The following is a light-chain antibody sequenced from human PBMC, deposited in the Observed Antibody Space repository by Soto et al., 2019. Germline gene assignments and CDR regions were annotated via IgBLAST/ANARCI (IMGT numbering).Light chain of an antibody. Sequence: QSVLTQPPSASGTPGQRVTISCSGSSSNIGSYTVNWYQQLPGTAPKLLIHTNNQRPSGVPDRFSGSKSGTSASLAISGLQSEDETDYYCAAWDDSLNGVIFGGGTKVTVL. CDR3: AAWDDSLNGVI. V-gene: IGLV1-44*01. CDR2: TNN. J-gene: IGLJ2*01. CDR1: SSNIGSYT.